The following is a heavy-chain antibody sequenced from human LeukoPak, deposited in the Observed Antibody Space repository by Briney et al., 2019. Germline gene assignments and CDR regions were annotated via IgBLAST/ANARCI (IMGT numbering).Heavy chain of an antibody. CDR3: ARGVRYFDY. Sequence: SETLSLTCTVSGGSISSYYWSWIRQPPGKGLEWIGYIYTSGSTNYNPSLKSRVTISVDTSKNQFSLKLSSVAAADTAVYYCARGVRYFDYWGQGTLVTVSS. CDR2: IYTSGST. D-gene: IGHD3-3*01. CDR1: GGSISSYY. J-gene: IGHJ4*02. V-gene: IGHV4-4*09.